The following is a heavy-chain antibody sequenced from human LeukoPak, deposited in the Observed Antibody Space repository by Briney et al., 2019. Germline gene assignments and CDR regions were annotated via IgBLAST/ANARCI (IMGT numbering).Heavy chain of an antibody. CDR3: ARDGHIVVVPAAIYWFDP. D-gene: IGHD2-2*01. Sequence: GASVKVSCKASGYTFTSFYIHWVRQAPGQGLEWMGRIIPILGIANYAQKFQGRVTITADKSTSTAYMELSSLRSEDTAVYYCARDGHIVVVPAAIYWFDPWDQGTLVTVSS. CDR1: GYTFTSFY. V-gene: IGHV1-69*04. CDR2: IIPILGIA. J-gene: IGHJ5*02.